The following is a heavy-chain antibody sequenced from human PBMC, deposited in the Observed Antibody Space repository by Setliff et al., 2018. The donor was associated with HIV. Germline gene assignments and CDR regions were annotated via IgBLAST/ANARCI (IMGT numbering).Heavy chain of an antibody. V-gene: IGHV4-39*07. CDR3: AKDQQWQRPHY. J-gene: IGHJ4*02. D-gene: IGHD6-19*01. Sequence: PSETLSLTCTVSGGSISNSRYYWSWIRQPPGKGLEWIGSIYYSGSTNYNPSLKSRVTISVDKSKNQFSLKLSSVTAADTALYYCAKDQQWQRPHYWGQGTLVTVSS. CDR1: GGSISNSRYY. CDR2: IYYSGST.